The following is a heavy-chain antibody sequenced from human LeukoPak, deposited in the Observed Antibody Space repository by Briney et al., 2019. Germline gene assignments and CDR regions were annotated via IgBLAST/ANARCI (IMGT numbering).Heavy chain of an antibody. CDR2: VQYDGTYK. J-gene: IGHJ4*02. CDR1: GFTFSSYG. Sequence: GGSLRLSCVASGFTFSSYGMYWVRQVPGKGLEWVAFVQYDGTYKDYAYSVSGRFIISRDNSENTLYLQMNSLTTDDTGVYFCAKGRVRMTTLTTFDKWGQGALVTVSS. V-gene: IGHV3-30*02. D-gene: IGHD4-17*01. CDR3: AKGRVRMTTLTTFDK.